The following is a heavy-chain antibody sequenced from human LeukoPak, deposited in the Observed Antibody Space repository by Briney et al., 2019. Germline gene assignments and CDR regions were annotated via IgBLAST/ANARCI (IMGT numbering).Heavy chain of an antibody. Sequence: GGSLRLSCAASGFTFSSYAMHWVRQAPGKGLEWVAVISYDGSNKYYADSVKGRFTISRDNSKNTLYLQMNSLRAEDTAVYYCARDRAPHYYYMDVWGKGTTVTVSS. CDR2: ISYDGSNK. CDR3: ARDRAPHYYYMDV. J-gene: IGHJ6*03. D-gene: IGHD1-26*01. V-gene: IGHV3-30-3*01. CDR1: GFTFSSYA.